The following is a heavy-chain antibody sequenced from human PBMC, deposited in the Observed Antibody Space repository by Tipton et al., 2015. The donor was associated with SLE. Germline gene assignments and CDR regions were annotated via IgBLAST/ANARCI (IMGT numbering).Heavy chain of an antibody. CDR3: ARVGWMAACPLDM. Sequence: SLRLSCAASGFTFSSYSMHWVRQAPGKGLEWVAFISYDGNNKYSADSVKGRFTISRDNYKNTLFVEMNSLRLEYTAVYYWARVGWMAACPLDMWGQGTMGTVSS. J-gene: IGHJ3*02. CDR2: ISYDGNNK. V-gene: IGHV3-30-3*01. D-gene: IGHD5-12*01. CDR1: GFTFSSYS.